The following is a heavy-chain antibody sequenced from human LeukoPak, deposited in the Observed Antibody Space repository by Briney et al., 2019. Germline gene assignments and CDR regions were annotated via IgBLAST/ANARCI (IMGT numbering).Heavy chain of an antibody. V-gene: IGHV3-23*01. Sequence: GGSLRLSCAASGFTFSSYAMSWVRQAPGKGLEWVSAISGSGGSTYYADSVKGRFTISRDNSKNTLYLQMNSLRAEDTAVYYCARGSRFGVVVVADAFDIWGQGTMVTVSS. CDR1: GFTFSSYA. CDR2: ISGSGGST. J-gene: IGHJ3*02. CDR3: ARGSRFGVVVVADAFDI. D-gene: IGHD2-15*01.